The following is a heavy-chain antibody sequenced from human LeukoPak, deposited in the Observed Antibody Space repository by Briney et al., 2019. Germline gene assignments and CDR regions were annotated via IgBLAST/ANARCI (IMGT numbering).Heavy chain of an antibody. CDR1: GFDFSNSF. CDR2: ISSRSTTI. J-gene: IGHJ4*02. D-gene: IGHD2-15*01. CDR3: GKGSLAVSATPLDF. V-gene: IGHV3-11*01. Sequence: GGSLRLSCTASGFDFSNSFMSWIRQAPGKGLEWISYISSRSTTIYYADSVKGRFTISRDNGKNTVYLQMNNLRVDDTAVFYCGKGSLAVSATPLDFWGQGTLVTVSS.